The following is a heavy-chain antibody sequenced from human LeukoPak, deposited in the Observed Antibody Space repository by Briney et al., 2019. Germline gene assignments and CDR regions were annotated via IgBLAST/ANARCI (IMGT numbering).Heavy chain of an antibody. V-gene: IGHV3-53*01. Sequence: GGSLRLSCAASGFTVSSNYMSWVRQAPGKGLEWVSVIYSGGSTYYADSVKGRFTISRDNSKNTLYLQMNSLRAEDTAVYYCARGYYDYAFDNWGQGTMVTVSS. J-gene: IGHJ3*02. CDR3: ARGYYDYAFDN. D-gene: IGHD3-22*01. CDR2: IYSGGST. CDR1: GFTVSSNY.